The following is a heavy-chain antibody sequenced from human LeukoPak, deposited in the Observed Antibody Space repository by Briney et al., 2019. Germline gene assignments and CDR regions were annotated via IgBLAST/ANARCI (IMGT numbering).Heavy chain of an antibody. CDR2: SYYTGST. CDR1: GGSVNSGSYY. Sequence: SETLSLTCTVSGGSVNSGSYYWSWIRQPLGKGLEWIGYSYYTGSTNYNPSLKSRVTISVDTSKNQFSLKLSSVIAADTAVYYCAREQRGDDTFDVWGQGTMVTVPS. CDR3: AREQRGDDTFDV. V-gene: IGHV4-61*01. D-gene: IGHD3-16*01. J-gene: IGHJ3*01.